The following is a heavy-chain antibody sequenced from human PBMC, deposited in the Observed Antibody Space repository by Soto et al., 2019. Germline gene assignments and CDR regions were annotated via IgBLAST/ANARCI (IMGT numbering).Heavy chain of an antibody. V-gene: IGHV4-59*07. CDR1: GDSINKFY. D-gene: IGHD2-21*02. Sequence: RLQESGPGLVKPSDTVSLTCSVSGDSINKFYWGWIRQAPGKGLEWIAYIYHRGEAFYNPSLKRRVTISVDKSKEQFSLLVTSVSAADTAVYFCTRISTAFDSWGQGILVTVSS. CDR2: IYHRGEA. J-gene: IGHJ4*02. CDR3: TRISTAFDS.